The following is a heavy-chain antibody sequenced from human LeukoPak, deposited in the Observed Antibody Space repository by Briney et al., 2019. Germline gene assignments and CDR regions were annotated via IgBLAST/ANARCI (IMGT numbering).Heavy chain of an antibody. CDR3: ARAVASTYYYYMDV. Sequence: PGGSLRLSCAASGFTVSSNHMSWVRQAPGRGLEWVSVIYSGGSTYYADSVKGRFTISRDNSKNTLYLQMNSLRAEDTAVYYCARAVASTYYYYMDVWGKGTTVTVSS. V-gene: IGHV3-66*02. CDR1: GFTVSSNH. CDR2: IYSGGST. J-gene: IGHJ6*03.